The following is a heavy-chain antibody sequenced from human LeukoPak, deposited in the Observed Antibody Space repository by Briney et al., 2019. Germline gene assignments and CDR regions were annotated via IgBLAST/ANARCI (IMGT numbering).Heavy chain of an antibody. CDR1: GFTFDDYA. D-gene: IGHD4-17*01. V-gene: IGHV3-9*01. CDR2: ISWNSGSI. CDR3: AKSHDYGDYGIDY. J-gene: IGHJ4*02. Sequence: GGSLRLSCAASGFTFDDYAMHWVRQAPGKGLEWVSGISWNSGSIGYADSVKGRFTISRDNAKNSLYLQMNSLRAEDTALYYCAKSHDYGDYGIDYWGQGTLVTVSS.